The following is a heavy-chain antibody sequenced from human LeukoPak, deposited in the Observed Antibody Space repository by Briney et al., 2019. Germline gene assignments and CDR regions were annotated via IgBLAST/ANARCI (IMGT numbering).Heavy chain of an antibody. CDR1: GGSISSSSYY. V-gene: IGHV4-39*01. Sequence: SETLSLTCTVSGGSISSSSYYWGWIRQPPGKGLEWIGSIYYSGSTYYNPSLKSRVTISVDTSKNQFSLKLSSVTAADTAVYYCARGSTGTTYYYYYMDVWGKGTTVTVSS. J-gene: IGHJ6*03. CDR3: ARGSTGTTYYYYYMDV. CDR2: IYYSGST. D-gene: IGHD1-1*01.